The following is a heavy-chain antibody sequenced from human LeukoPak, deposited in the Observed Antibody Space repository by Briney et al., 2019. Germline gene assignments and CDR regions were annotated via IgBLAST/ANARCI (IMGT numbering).Heavy chain of an antibody. CDR1: GYTFTSYY. V-gene: IGHV1-46*01. Sequence: PGGSLRLSCAASGYTFTSYYMHWVRQAPGQGLEWMGIINPSGGSTSYAQKFQGRVTMTRDTSTSTVYMELSSLRSEDTAVYYCAREYRYSYGYDAFDIWGQGTMVTVSS. D-gene: IGHD5-18*01. CDR3: AREYRYSYGYDAFDI. CDR2: INPSGGST. J-gene: IGHJ3*02.